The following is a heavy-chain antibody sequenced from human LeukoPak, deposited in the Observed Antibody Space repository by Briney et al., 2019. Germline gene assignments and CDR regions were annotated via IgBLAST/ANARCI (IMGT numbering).Heavy chain of an antibody. CDR1: GFTFSSYA. CDR2: ISGSGAST. CDR3: AKAALRYQLISSLDD. D-gene: IGHD2-2*01. Sequence: PGGSLSLPCAASGFTFSSYAMNWARQAPGKGLEWVSAISGSGASTYYADSVKGRFTISRDNSKNTLYLQMNSLRAEDTAIYYCAKAALRYQLISSLDDSSQGSLVTVSS. J-gene: IGHJ4*02. V-gene: IGHV3-23*01.